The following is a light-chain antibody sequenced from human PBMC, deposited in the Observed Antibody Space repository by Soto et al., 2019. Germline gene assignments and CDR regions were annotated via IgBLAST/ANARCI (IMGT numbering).Light chain of an antibody. J-gene: IGLJ1*01. Sequence: QSVLTQPASVSGSPGQSITISCTGTSSGVGGYNYVSWYQQHPGKAPKLMIYEVSNRPSGVSNRFSGSTSGSTASLTISGLQTEDEADYYCCSYVGASIYVFGTGTKLTVL. CDR2: EVS. CDR1: SSGVGGYNY. V-gene: IGLV2-14*01. CDR3: CSYVGASIYV.